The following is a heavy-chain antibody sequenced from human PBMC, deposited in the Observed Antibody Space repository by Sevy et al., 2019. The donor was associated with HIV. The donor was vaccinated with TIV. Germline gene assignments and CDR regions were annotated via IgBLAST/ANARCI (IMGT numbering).Heavy chain of an antibody. V-gene: IGHV3-15*01. J-gene: IGHJ4*02. Sequence: GGSLRLSCAVSGFTFTNAWMNWVRQAPGKGLEWVGRIKSKTDGGTTDYAAPVKGRFSISRDDSKNTLYLQMNSLRTEDTAVYYCATFSQPTDYWGRGTLVTVSS. CDR3: ATFSQPTDY. CDR1: GFTFTNAW. CDR2: IKSKTDGGTT.